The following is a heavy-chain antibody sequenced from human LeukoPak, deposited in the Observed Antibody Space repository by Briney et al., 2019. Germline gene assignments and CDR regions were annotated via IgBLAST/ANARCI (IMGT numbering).Heavy chain of an antibody. CDR2: IIPIFGTA. V-gene: IGHV1-69*05. D-gene: IGHD2-2*01. J-gene: IGHJ4*02. CDR3: AREREACSSPSCYLANDY. CDR1: GCTFSSYA. Sequence: ASVKVSCKASGCTFSSYAISWVRQAPGQGLEWMGGIIPIFGTANYAQKFQGRGTITTDESTSTAYMDLSSLRSEDKAVYYCAREREACSSPSCYLANDYWGQGTLVTVSS.